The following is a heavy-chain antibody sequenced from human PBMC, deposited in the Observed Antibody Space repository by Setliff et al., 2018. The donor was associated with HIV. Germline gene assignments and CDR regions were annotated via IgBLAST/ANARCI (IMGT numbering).Heavy chain of an antibody. CDR3: AKEGDRYGLDLDY. CDR2: INAGDDNT. CDR1: GNTFSTNA. V-gene: IGHV1-3*01. Sequence: ASVKVSCKAFGNTFSTNAIHWVRQAPGQRLGWMGYINAGDDNTRYSEKFQGRVTITRDTSASTAYMELSSLRSEDTAVYYCAKEGDRYGLDLDYWGQGTLVTVSS. J-gene: IGHJ4*02. D-gene: IGHD5-18*01.